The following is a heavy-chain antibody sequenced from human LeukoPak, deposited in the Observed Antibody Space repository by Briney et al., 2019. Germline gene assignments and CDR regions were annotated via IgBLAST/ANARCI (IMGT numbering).Heavy chain of an antibody. CDR1: GFTFSSYA. CDR2: ISYDGSNK. Sequence: GGSLRLSCAASGFTFSSYAMHWVRQAPGKGLEWVAVISYDGSNKYYADSVKGRFTISRDNSKNTLYLQMNSLRAEDTAVYYCAKGTGRWPNDYFDYWGQGTLVTVSS. J-gene: IGHJ4*02. D-gene: IGHD5-24*01. V-gene: IGHV3-30-3*01. CDR3: AKGTGRWPNDYFDY.